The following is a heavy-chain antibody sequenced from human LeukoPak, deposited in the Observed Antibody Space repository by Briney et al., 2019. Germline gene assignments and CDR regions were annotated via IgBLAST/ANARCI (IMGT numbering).Heavy chain of an antibody. V-gene: IGHV1-69*01. CDR2: IIPIFGTA. CDR1: GGTFSSYA. J-gene: IGHJ6*02. D-gene: IGHD3-22*01. CDR3: ARDTSGYLLGDGMDV. Sequence: ASVKVSCKASGGTFSSYAISWVRQAPGQGLEWMGGIIPIFGTANYAQKFQGRVTITADESTSTAYMELSSLGSEDTAVYYCARDTSGYLLGDGMDVWGQGTTVTVSS.